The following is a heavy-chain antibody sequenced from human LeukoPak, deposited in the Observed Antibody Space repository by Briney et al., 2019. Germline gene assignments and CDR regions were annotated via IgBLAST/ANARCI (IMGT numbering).Heavy chain of an antibody. J-gene: IGHJ4*02. CDR3: ARRELAGSTAYFDY. CDR1: GYTFTSYF. D-gene: IGHD1-26*01. V-gene: IGHV1-46*01. CDR2: INPSGGST. Sequence: ASVKVSCKASGYTFTSYFIHWVRQAPGQGLEWMGIINPSGGSTNYAQDFQGRVTMTRDTSTSTVYMELSSLRSEDTAVYYCARRELAGSTAYFDYWGQGTLVTVSS.